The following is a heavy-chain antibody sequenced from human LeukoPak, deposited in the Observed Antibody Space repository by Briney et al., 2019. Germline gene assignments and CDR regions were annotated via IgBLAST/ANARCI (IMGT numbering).Heavy chain of an antibody. CDR1: GFTFDDYG. V-gene: IGHV3-20*04. J-gene: IGHJ4*02. CDR2: INWNGGST. D-gene: IGHD3-9*01. Sequence: PGGSLRLSCAASGFTFDDYGMSWVRQAPGKWLEWVSGINWNGGSTGYADSVKGRFTISRDNAKNSLYLQMNSLRAEDTALYYCARGTYDILTGYPIPYFDYWGQGTLVTVSS. CDR3: ARGTYDILTGYPIPYFDY.